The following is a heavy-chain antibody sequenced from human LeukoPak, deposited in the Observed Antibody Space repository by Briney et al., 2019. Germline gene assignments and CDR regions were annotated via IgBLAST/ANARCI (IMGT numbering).Heavy chain of an antibody. D-gene: IGHD6-19*01. V-gene: IGHV3-9*01. J-gene: IGHJ3*02. CDR2: ISWNSGSI. CDR1: GFTFDDYA. Sequence: GGSLRLSCAASGFTFDDYAMHWVRQAPGKGLEWVSGISWNSGSIGYADSVKGRFTISRDNAKNSLYLQMNSLRAEDTALYYCAIDIRVLPRSGWYQDIWGQGTMVTVSS. CDR3: AIDIRVLPRSGWYQDI.